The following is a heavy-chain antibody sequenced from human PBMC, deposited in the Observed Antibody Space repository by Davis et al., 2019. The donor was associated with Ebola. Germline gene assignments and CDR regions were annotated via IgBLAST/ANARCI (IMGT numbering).Heavy chain of an antibody. CDR3: ARAYSGSYPYYFDY. CDR2: IAYSGST. J-gene: IGHJ4*02. V-gene: IGHV4-39*07. Sequence: MPSETLSLTCTVSGGSISSSSYYWCWIRQPRGKGLEWLGSIAYSGSTYYNPSLKSRVTISVDTSKNQFSLKLSSVTAADTAVYYCARAYSGSYPYYFDYWGQGTLVTVSS. CDR1: GGSISSSSYY. D-gene: IGHD1-26*01.